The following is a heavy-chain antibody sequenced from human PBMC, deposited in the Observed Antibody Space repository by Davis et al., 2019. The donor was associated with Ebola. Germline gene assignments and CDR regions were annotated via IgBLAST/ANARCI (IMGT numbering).Heavy chain of an antibody. D-gene: IGHD4-17*01. V-gene: IGHV3-49*04. J-gene: IGHJ4*02. Sequence: PGGSLRLSCTASGFTFGDYAMSWVRQAPGKGLEWVGFIRSKAYGGTTEYAATVKGRFTISRDDSKSIAYLQMNSLKTEDTAVYYCTSTTTVKEYWGQGTLVTVSS. CDR3: TSTTTVKEY. CDR1: GFTFGDYA. CDR2: IRSKAYGGTT.